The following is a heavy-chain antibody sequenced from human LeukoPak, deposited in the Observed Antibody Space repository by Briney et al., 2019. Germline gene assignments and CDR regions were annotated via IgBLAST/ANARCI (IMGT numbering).Heavy chain of an antibody. Sequence: SVKVSCKASGYTFTSYAMHWVRQAPGQGLEWMGGIIPIFGTANYAQKFQGRVTITADKSTSTAYMELSSLRSEDTAVYYCARDTMLIRIAAAGAGWFDPWGQGTLVTVSS. V-gene: IGHV1-69*06. CDR1: GYTFTSYA. CDR2: IIPIFGTA. J-gene: IGHJ5*02. D-gene: IGHD6-13*01. CDR3: ARDTMLIRIAAAGAGWFDP.